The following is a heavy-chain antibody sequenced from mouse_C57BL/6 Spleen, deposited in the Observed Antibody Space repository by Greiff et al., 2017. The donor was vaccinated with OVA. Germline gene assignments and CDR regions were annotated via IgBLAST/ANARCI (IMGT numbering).Heavy chain of an antibody. CDR1: GYTFTSYW. CDR2: IDPSDSET. J-gene: IGHJ2*01. Sequence: QVQLQQPGAELVRPGSSVKLSCKASGYTFTSYWMHWVKQRPIQGLEWIGNIDPSDSETHYNQKFKDKATLTVDKSSSTAYMQLSSLTSEDSAVYYCARKATVVGFDYWGQGTTLTVSS. CDR3: ARKATVVGFDY. V-gene: IGHV1-52*01. D-gene: IGHD1-1*01.